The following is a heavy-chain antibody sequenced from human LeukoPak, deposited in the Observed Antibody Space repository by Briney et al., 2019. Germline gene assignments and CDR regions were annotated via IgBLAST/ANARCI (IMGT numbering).Heavy chain of an antibody. CDR3: AREQWWRLDY. Sequence: GGSLRLSCAASGFTFGSFYMSWVRQAPGKGLEWVAQVYHDGSGDHYVDSVRGRFTISRDNAKSSVYLEMNNLRADDTAVYYCAREQWWRLDYWGQGALVTVSS. V-gene: IGHV3-7*01. CDR2: VYHDGSGD. D-gene: IGHD2-21*02. CDR1: GFTFGSFY. J-gene: IGHJ4*02.